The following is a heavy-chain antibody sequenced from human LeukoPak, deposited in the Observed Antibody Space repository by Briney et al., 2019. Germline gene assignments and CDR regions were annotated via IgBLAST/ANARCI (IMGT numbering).Heavy chain of an antibody. J-gene: IGHJ6*03. V-gene: IGHV4-59*01. CDR1: GGSISSYH. CDR2: IYYSGST. Sequence: SETLSLTCSVSGGSISSYHWSWIRQPPGKGLEWIGYIYYSGSTYYNPSLKSRVTISVDTSKNQFSLKLSSVTAADTAVYYCTRGSIAYYYMDVWGKGTTVTISS. CDR3: TRGSIAYYYMDV. D-gene: IGHD3-22*01.